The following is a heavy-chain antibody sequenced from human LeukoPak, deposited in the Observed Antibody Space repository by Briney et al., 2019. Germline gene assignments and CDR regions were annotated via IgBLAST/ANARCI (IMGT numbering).Heavy chain of an antibody. CDR3: ARNRYYYDFSGYYVDY. J-gene: IGHJ4*02. Sequence: GESLKISCKGSGYSFSSYWISWVRQMLGKGLERMGSIDPSDSYTNCSPSFQGHVTISTDKSISTAYLQWSSLRASDTAMYYCARNRYYYDFSGYYVDYWGQGTLVTVSS. D-gene: IGHD3-22*01. V-gene: IGHV5-10-1*01. CDR1: GYSFSSYW. CDR2: IDPSDSYT.